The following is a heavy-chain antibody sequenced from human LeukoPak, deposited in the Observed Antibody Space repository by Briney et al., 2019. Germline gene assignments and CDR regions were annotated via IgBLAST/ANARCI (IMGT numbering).Heavy chain of an antibody. J-gene: IGHJ4*02. CDR1: GFTVSSNY. D-gene: IGHD3-22*01. V-gene: IGHV3-53*01. Sequence: GGSLRLSCAASGFTVSSNYMSWVRQAPGKGLEWVSVIYSGGSTYYADSVKGRFTISRDNSKNTLYLQMNSLRAEDTAVYYCCYDSSGYYSMRFDYWGRGTLVTVSS. CDR2: IYSGGST. CDR3: CYDSSGYYSMRFDY.